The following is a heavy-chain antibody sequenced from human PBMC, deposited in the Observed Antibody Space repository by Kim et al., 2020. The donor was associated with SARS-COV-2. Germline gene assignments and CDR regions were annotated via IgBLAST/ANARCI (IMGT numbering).Heavy chain of an antibody. Sequence: SETLSLTCTVSGGSISSYYWSWIRQPPGKGLEWIGYIYYSGSTNYNPSLKSRVTISVDTSKNQFSLKLSSVTAADTAVYYCARASGSYPPWYYGMDVWGQGTTVTVSS. J-gene: IGHJ6*02. V-gene: IGHV4-59*13. CDR2: IYYSGST. CDR3: ARASGSYPPWYYGMDV. CDR1: GGSISSYY. D-gene: IGHD1-26*01.